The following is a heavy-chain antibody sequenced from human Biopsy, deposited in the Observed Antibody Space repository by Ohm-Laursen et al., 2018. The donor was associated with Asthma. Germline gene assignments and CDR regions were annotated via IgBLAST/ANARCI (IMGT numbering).Heavy chain of an antibody. V-gene: IGHV3-30*04. CDR3: TRGGLHYYEYYGMDV. CDR2: ISYDGRNT. Sequence: SLRLSCAASGFTFDNYTMHWVRQAPGKGLEWVTIISYDGRNTYYADSVEGRFTISRDNSKNTLFLQMSSLRPEDTAVYYCTRGGLHYYEYYGMDVWGQGTTVIVSS. D-gene: IGHD2-21*02. J-gene: IGHJ6*02. CDR1: GFTFDNYT.